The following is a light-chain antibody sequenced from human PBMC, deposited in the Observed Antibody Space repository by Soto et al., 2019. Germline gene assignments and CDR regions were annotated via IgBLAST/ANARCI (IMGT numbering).Light chain of an antibody. CDR2: SNN. CDR3: AAWDDSLNGVV. Sequence: QAVVTQPPSASGTPGQRVTISCSGSSSNIGSNTVNWYQQLPGTAPKLLIYSNNQRPSGVPDRFSGSKSGTSASLAISGLQSEDEDDYYCAAWDDSLNGVVFGGGTNVTVL. CDR1: SSNIGSNT. V-gene: IGLV1-44*01. J-gene: IGLJ2*01.